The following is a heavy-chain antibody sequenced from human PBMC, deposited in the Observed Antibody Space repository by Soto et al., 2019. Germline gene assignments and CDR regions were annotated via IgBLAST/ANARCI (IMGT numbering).Heavy chain of an antibody. CDR1: GGSISGYY. D-gene: IGHD2-2*01. Sequence: QVQLQESGPGLVKPSETLSLTCNVSGGSISGYYWGWIRQPPGKGLEWIGYIYYSGSTNYNPSLRGRVTISLDTPKDQFSLRLTSVTAADTAVYYCARGHRARQCVDATCLDWFDPWGQGTLVTVSS. CDR3: ARGHRARQCVDATCLDWFDP. J-gene: IGHJ5*02. V-gene: IGHV4-59*01. CDR2: IYYSGST.